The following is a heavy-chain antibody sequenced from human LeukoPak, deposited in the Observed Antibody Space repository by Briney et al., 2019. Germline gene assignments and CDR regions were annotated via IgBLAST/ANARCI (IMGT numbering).Heavy chain of an antibody. D-gene: IGHD3-3*01. CDR1: GGSISSSSYY. Sequence: PSETLSLTCAVSGGSISSSSYYWGWIRQPPGKGLEWIVSIYYSGSTYNNARLTSRVTISGVTSKNQFSLTLSSVTAAGTAVSYCARHRFAYYDFWSGYYPKNGAFDIWGQGTMVTVSS. CDR3: ARHRFAYYDFWSGYYPKNGAFDI. J-gene: IGHJ3*02. V-gene: IGHV4-39*01. CDR2: IYYSGST.